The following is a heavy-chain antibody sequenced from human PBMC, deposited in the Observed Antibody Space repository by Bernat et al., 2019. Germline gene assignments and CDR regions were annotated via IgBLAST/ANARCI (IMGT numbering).Heavy chain of an antibody. CDR3: ARDNDGSSHYDQFDY. D-gene: IGHD3-22*01. V-gene: IGHV3-33*01. CDR2: IWSDGNNK. J-gene: IGHJ4*02. Sequence: QVQLVESGGGVVQPGTSLTLSCATSGFTFTTYGIHWVRQAPGKGLGWVAVIWSDGNNKYYVDSVKGRFTISRDNSESTVYLQMNSLRAEDTAVYYCARDNDGSSHYDQFDYWGQGTLVTVSS. CDR1: GFTFTTYG.